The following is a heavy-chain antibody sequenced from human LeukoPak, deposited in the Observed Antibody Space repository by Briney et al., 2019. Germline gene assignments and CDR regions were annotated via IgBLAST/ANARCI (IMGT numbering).Heavy chain of an antibody. J-gene: IGHJ4*02. V-gene: IGHV4-39*07. CDR1: GGSISSSSYY. D-gene: IGHD3-22*01. CDR2: IYYSGST. Sequence: SETLSLTCTVSGGSISSSSYYWGWIRQPPGKGLEWIGSIYYSGSTYYNPPLKSRVTISVDTSTNQFSLKLSSVTAADTAFYYCASTMGPYYYDTTTESRDYWGQGTLVTVSS. CDR3: ASTMGPYYYDTTTESRDY.